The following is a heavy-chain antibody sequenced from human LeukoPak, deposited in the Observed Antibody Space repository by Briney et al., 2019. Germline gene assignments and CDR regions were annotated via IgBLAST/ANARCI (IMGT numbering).Heavy chain of an antibody. CDR2: IIPIFGTA. V-gene: IGHV1-69*05. Sequence: SVKVSCKASGGTFSSYAINWVRQAPGQGLEWMGGIIPIFGTANYAQKFQGRVTITTDESTSTAYMELSSLRSEDTAVYYCARVEMYYYDSSGYLYFDYWGQGTLVTVSS. CDR3: ARVEMYYYDSSGYLYFDY. J-gene: IGHJ4*02. CDR1: GGTFSSYA. D-gene: IGHD3-22*01.